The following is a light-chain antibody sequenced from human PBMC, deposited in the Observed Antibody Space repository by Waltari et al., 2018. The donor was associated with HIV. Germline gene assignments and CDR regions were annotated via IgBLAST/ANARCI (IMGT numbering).Light chain of an antibody. V-gene: IGLV3-9*01. J-gene: IGLJ2*01. CDR2: RNT. CDR3: QVWHNISVI. Sequence: SYDLTQPVSVSVTLGQAASIPCGGDNVGGKDVQWYQHRPGPAPFLCIYRNTSRPSGISDRFAGTNSVTTASQTITKVQAADEADYTCQVWHNISVIFGGGTKLSVL. CDR1: NVGGKD.